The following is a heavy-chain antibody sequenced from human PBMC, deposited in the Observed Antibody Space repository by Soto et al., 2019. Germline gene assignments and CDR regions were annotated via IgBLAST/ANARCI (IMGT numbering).Heavy chain of an antibody. V-gene: IGHV4-59*01. CDR2: IYYSVST. Sequence: PSETLSLTCTVSGGSISSYYWSWIRQPPGKGLEWIGYIYYSVSTNYNPSLKSRVTISVDTSKNQFSLKLSSVTAADTAVYYCARAWFGELLFPLDVWGQGTTVTVSS. CDR3: ARAWFGELLFPLDV. D-gene: IGHD3-10*01. CDR1: GGSISSYY. J-gene: IGHJ6*02.